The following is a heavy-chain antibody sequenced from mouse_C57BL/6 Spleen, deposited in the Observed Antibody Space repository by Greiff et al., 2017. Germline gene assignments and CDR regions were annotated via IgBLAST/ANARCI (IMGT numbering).Heavy chain of an antibody. D-gene: IGHD3-2*02. CDR3: ATKDSSGHAY. J-gene: IGHJ3*01. CDR1: GYTFTSYW. CDR2: IDSSDSYT. Sequence: QVQLQQPGAELVKPGASVKLSCKASGYTFTSYWMQWVKQRPGQGLEWIGEIDSSDSYTNYNQKFKGKATLTVDTSSSTAYMQLSSLTSEDSAVYYCATKDSSGHAYWGQGTLVTVSA. V-gene: IGHV1-50*01.